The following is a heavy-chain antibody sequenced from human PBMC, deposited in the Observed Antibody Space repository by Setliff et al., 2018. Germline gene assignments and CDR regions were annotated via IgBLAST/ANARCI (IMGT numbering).Heavy chain of an antibody. CDR3: ARDRGGGLYDY. J-gene: IGHJ4*02. Sequence: RLSCAGSGFSFSIFWMSWVRQAPGKGLEWVATIKQDGSEKFYVGSVKGRFTISRDNAKNSLYLQMDSLRVEDTAMYFCARDRGGGLYDYWGRGTLVTVSS. CDR1: GFSFSIFW. V-gene: IGHV3-7*01. D-gene: IGHD3-16*01. CDR2: IKQDGSEK.